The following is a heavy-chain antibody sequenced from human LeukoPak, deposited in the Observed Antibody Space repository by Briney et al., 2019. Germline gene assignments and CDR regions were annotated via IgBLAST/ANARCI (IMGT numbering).Heavy chain of an antibody. V-gene: IGHV3-48*02. CDR2: ISSSSSTI. Sequence: PGGSLRLSCAGSGFTFSDYSMNWVRQAPGKGLEWVSYISSSSSTIYYADSVKGRFTISRDNAKNSLYLQMNSLRDEDTAVYYCARLPSIAVAGLDDAFDIWGQGTMVTVSS. D-gene: IGHD6-19*01. CDR1: GFTFSDYS. J-gene: IGHJ3*02. CDR3: ARLPSIAVAGLDDAFDI.